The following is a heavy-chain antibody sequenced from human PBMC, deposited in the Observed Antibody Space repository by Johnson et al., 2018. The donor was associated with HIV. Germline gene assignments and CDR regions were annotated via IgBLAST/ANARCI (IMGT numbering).Heavy chain of an antibody. CDR1: RFTFSSHA. J-gene: IGHJ3*02. Sequence: QVQLVESGGGVVQPGRSLRLSCAASRFTFSSHAMHWVRQAPGKGLEWVAVISYDGTKKNYADSVKGRFTISRDNSKNTLCLQMNSLRAEDTAVYYCAKGLVPAAVSRRTGAPDAFDIWGQGTMVTVSS. D-gene: IGHD2-2*01. V-gene: IGHV3-30*04. CDR2: ISYDGTKK. CDR3: AKGLVPAAVSRRTGAPDAFDI.